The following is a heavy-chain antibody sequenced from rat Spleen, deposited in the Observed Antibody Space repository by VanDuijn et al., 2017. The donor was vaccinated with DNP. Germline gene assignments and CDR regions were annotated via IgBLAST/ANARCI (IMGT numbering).Heavy chain of an antibody. D-gene: IGHD1-10*01. V-gene: IGHV5S13*01. J-gene: IGHJ4*01. CDR2: ISTSGGRT. Sequence: EVQLVESGGGLVQPGRSLNLSCAASRLTFSNYDMAWVRQTPTKGLDWVASISTSGGRTYHRDSVKGRFTISRDNAKNTQYLQMDSLRSEDTATYYCARSTTTGYYAMDAWGQGTSVTVSS. CDR3: ARSTTTGYYAMDA. CDR1: RLTFSNYD.